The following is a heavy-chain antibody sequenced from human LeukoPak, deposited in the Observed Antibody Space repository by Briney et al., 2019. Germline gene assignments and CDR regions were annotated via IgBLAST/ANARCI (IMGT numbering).Heavy chain of an antibody. V-gene: IGHV3-23*01. D-gene: IGHD2-15*01. Sequence: GGSLRLSCAASGFTFSSYAMSWVRQAPGKGLEWVSAISGSGGSTYYADSVKGRFTISRDNSKNTLYLQMNSLRAEDTAVYYCARCSGGSCYSAGLDYWGQGTLVTVSP. J-gene: IGHJ4*02. CDR1: GFTFSSYA. CDR3: ARCSGGSCYSAGLDY. CDR2: ISGSGGST.